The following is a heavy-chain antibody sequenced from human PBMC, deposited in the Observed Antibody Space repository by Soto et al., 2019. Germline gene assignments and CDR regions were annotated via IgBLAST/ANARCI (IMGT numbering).Heavy chain of an antibody. CDR3: AKDGNPWGTWDYFDH. V-gene: IGHV3-30*18. CDR1: GFTFSGCG. J-gene: IGHJ4*02. D-gene: IGHD3-16*01. CDR2: ISYDGSRQ. Sequence: QEQLVESGGGVVQPGRSLRLSCAASGFTFSGCGMHWVRQAPGKGLEWVALISYDGSRQYYVDSVKGRFTISRDNSKNTLYLQMASLRVEDTAVYYCAKDGNPWGTWDYFDHWGQGTLVTVSS.